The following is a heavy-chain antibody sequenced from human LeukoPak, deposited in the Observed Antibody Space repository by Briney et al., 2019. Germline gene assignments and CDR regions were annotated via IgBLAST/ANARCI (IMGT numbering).Heavy chain of an antibody. V-gene: IGHV4-59*01. CDR1: GGSISSYY. J-gene: IGHJ5*02. Sequence: SETLSLTCTVSGGSISSYYWSWIRQPPGKGLEWIGYIYYSGSTNYNPSLKSRVTMSVDTSKNQFSLKLSSVTAADTAVYYCARDISTGYCSGGSCSWGWFDPWGQGTLVTVSS. CDR2: IYYSGST. D-gene: IGHD2-15*01. CDR3: ARDISTGYCSGGSCSWGWFDP.